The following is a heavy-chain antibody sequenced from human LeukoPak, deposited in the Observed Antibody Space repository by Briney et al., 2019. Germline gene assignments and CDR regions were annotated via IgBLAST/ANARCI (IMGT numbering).Heavy chain of an antibody. CDR2: ISSSSSTI. D-gene: IGHD3-10*01. CDR3: ARVEGRYYGSGSYSAFDY. CDR1: GFTFSSYS. J-gene: IGHJ4*02. Sequence: GRSLRLSCAASGFTFSSYSMNWVRQAPGKGLEWVSYISSSSSTIYYADSVKGRFTISRDNAKNSLYLQMNSLRAEDTAVYYCARVEGRYYGSGSYSAFDYWGQGTLVTVSS. V-gene: IGHV3-48*04.